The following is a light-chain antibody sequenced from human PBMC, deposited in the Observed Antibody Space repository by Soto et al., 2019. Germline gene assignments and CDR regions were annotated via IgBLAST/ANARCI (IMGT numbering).Light chain of an antibody. Sequence: EIVMTQSPATLSVSPGERATLSCRASQSIDNNLAWYQLKPGQAPRLLIYGASTTAIGTPDRFSGGGSGTQFTLTISGLQSDDFAVYACQQYNDWPQTFGQGTQLEIK. CDR1: QSIDNN. V-gene: IGKV3-15*01. J-gene: IGKJ2*01. CDR2: GAS. CDR3: QQYNDWPQT.